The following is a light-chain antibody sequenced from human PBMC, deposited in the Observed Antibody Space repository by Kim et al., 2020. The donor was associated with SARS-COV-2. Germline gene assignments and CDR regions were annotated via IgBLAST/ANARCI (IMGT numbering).Light chain of an antibody. J-gene: IGLJ3*02. CDR2: EVS. CDR1: SSDIGGYNH. Sequence: QSALTQPPSASGSPGQSVTISCTGTSSDIGGYNHVSWYQQHPGKAPKLMIYEVSKWPSGVPDRFSGSKSGNTASLTVSGLQADDEANYYCSSYGGNNNWVFGGGIKVTVL. CDR3: SSYGGNNNWV. V-gene: IGLV2-8*01.